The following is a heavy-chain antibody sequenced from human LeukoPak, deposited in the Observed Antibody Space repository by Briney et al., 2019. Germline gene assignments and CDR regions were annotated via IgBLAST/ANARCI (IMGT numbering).Heavy chain of an antibody. V-gene: IGHV3-23*01. CDR3: AKGSARRIRFLEWLLYVNFDY. D-gene: IGHD3-3*01. CDR2: ISGSGGST. Sequence: PGGSLRLSCAASGFTFSSYAMSWVRQAPGKGLEWVSAISGSGGSTYYADSVKGRFTISRDNSKNTLYLQMNSLRAEDTAVYYCAKGSARRIRFLEWLLYVNFDYWGQGTLVTVSS. CDR1: GFTFSSYA. J-gene: IGHJ4*02.